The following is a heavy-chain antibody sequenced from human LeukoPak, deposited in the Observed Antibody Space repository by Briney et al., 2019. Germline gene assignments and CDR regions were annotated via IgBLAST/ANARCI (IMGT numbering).Heavy chain of an antibody. D-gene: IGHD6-19*01. CDR3: ARGPGSSGWYAYNWFDP. CDR2: INPSGGST. J-gene: IGHJ5*02. V-gene: IGHV1-46*01. Sequence: ASVKVSCKASGYTFTSYYMHWVRQAPGQGLEWMGIINPSGGSTSYAQKFQGRVTMTRDTSTSTVYMELSGLRSEDTAVYYCARGPGSSGWYAYNWFDPWGQGTLVTVSS. CDR1: GYTFTSYY.